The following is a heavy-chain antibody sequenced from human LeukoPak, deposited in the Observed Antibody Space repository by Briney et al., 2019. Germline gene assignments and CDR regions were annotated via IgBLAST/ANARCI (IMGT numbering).Heavy chain of an antibody. CDR3: ARVGSGWYIGYFDY. J-gene: IGHJ4*02. CDR2: ISSSSSYI. Sequence: GGSLRLSCAASGFTFSSYSMNWVRQAPGKGLEWVSSISSSSSYIYYAGSVKGRFTISRDNAKNSLYLQMNSLRAEDTAVYYCARVGSGWYIGYFDYWGQGTLVTVSS. V-gene: IGHV3-21*01. D-gene: IGHD6-19*01. CDR1: GFTFSSYS.